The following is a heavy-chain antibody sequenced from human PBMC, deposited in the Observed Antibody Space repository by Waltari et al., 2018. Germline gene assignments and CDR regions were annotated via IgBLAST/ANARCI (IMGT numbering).Heavy chain of an antibody. CDR1: GFTFSSYT. V-gene: IGHV3-21*01. CDR3: AREWGVMVGTAGYYFDY. J-gene: IGHJ4*02. Sequence: EVQLVGSGGGLVKPGGSLRLSCAASGFTFSSYTMNWVRQAPGKGLEWVSSMRSGSSYIFYADSVKGRFTISRDNAKNSLYLQMNSLRVEDTAVYYCAREWGVMVGTAGYYFDYWGQGSLVTVSS. CDR2: MRSGSSYI. D-gene: IGHD3-9*01.